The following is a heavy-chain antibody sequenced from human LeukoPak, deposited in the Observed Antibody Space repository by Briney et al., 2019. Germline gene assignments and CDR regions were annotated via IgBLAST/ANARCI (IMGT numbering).Heavy chain of an antibody. D-gene: IGHD1-26*01. J-gene: IGHJ4*02. CDR2: INSDGSST. CDR3: ARAGYVGAFQLDY. Sequence: GESLRLSCAASGFTFSSYWMHWVRQAPGKGLVWVSRINSDGSSTSADSVKGRFTISRDNAKNTLYLQMNSLRAEDTAVYYCARAGYVGAFQLDYWGQGTLVTVSS. CDR1: GFTFSSYW. V-gene: IGHV3-74*01.